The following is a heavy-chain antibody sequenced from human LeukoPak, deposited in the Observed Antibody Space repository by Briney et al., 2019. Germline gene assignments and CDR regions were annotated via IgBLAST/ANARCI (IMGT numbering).Heavy chain of an antibody. J-gene: IGHJ5*02. D-gene: IGHD4-17*01. CDR2: ISSSSYI. Sequence: GGSLRLSCAASGFTFSSYSMNWVRQAPGKGLEWVSSISSSSYIYYADSVKGRFTISRDNAKNSLYLQMNSLRAEDTAVYYCARADSYGDSDWFDPWGQGTLVTVSS. CDR3: ARADSYGDSDWFDP. V-gene: IGHV3-21*01. CDR1: GFTFSSYS.